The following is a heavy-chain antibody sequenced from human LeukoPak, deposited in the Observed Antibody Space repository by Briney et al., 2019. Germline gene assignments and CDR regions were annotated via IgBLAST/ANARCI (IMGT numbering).Heavy chain of an antibody. CDR2: FDPEDGET. Sequence: ASVKVSCKVSGYTLTELSMHWVRQAPGKGLEWMGGFDPEDGETIYAQKFQGRVTMTEDTSTDTAYMELSNLRSEDTAVYYCATPLHSSSWYVYWGQGTLVTVSS. CDR1: GYTLTELS. J-gene: IGHJ4*02. D-gene: IGHD6-13*01. CDR3: ATPLHSSSWYVY. V-gene: IGHV1-24*01.